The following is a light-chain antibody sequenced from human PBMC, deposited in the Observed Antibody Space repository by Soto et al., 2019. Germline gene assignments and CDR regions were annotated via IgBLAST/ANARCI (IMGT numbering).Light chain of an antibody. J-gene: IGKJ2*01. CDR2: GAS. CDR3: QQYGSSPMYT. CDR1: QSVSSSY. Sequence: EIVLTQSPGTLSLSPGERATLSCRASQSVSSSYLVWYQQKPGQAPRLLIYGASSRATGIPDRFSGSGSGTDFTLTISRLEPEEFGVYYCQQYGSSPMYTFGQGTKLEIK. V-gene: IGKV3-20*01.